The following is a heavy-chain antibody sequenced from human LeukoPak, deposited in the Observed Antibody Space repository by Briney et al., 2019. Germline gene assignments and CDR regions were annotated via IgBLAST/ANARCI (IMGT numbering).Heavy chain of an antibody. CDR1: GFTFSDYY. D-gene: IGHD4-17*01. Sequence: GGSLRLSCAASGFTFSDYYMSWIRQAPGKGLEWVSYISGSSSHTNYADSVKGRFTISRDNAKNSMYLQMNSLRAEDTALYYCARKRSYGDYEDYWGQGTLVTVSS. CDR3: ARKRSYGDYEDY. J-gene: IGHJ4*02. CDR2: ISGSSSHT. V-gene: IGHV3-11*03.